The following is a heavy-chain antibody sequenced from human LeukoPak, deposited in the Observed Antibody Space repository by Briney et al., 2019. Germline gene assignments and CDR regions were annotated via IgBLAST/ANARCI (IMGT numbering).Heavy chain of an antibody. Sequence: GGSLRLSCAASGFTFSSYAMSWVRQAPGKGLEWVSAISGSGGSTYYADSVKGRFTISRDNSKNTLYLQMNSLRAEDTAVYYCAKGGYDGIVVVVDATQPNYFDYWGQGTLVTVSS. V-gene: IGHV3-23*01. CDR3: AKGGYDGIVVVVDATQPNYFDY. J-gene: IGHJ4*02. CDR1: GFTFSSYA. CDR2: ISGSGGST. D-gene: IGHD2-15*01.